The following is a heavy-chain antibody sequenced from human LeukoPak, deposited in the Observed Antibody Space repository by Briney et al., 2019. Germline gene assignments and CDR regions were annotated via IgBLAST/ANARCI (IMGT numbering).Heavy chain of an antibody. CDR2: INHGGST. CDR3: AYSSDFQQH. D-gene: IGHD3-22*01. Sequence: PSETLSLTCAVSGGSFSDCYWSSFRQPPGKGVEGIGEINHGGSTNYNPSLKSRVTISVDTSKNQFSLKLSSVTAADTAVYYCAYSSDFQQHWGQGTLVTVSS. CDR1: GGSFSDCY. J-gene: IGHJ1*01. V-gene: IGHV4-34*01.